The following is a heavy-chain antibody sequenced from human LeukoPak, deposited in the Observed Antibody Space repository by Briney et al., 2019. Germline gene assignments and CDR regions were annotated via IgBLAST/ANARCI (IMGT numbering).Heavy chain of an antibody. D-gene: IGHD6-13*01. V-gene: IGHV3-48*04. Sequence: GGSLRLSCAASGFTFSSYSMNWVRQAPGKGLEWVSYISSSSSTIYYADSVKGRFTISRDNAKNSLYLQMNSLRAEDTAVYYCAKAAAGYYFDYWGQGPWSPSPQ. CDR2: ISSSSSTI. CDR1: GFTFSSYS. CDR3: AKAAAGYYFDY. J-gene: IGHJ4*02.